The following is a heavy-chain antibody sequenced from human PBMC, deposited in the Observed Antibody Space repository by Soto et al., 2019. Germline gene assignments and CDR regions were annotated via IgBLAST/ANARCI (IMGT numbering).Heavy chain of an antibody. CDR1: GDKFKNCV. V-gene: IGHV1-69*01. CDR2: IIPLFGTT. Sequence: QVQVVQSGVEVRRPGSSVKVSCKASGDKFKNCVISGVRQAPGQGLEWMGGIIPLFGTTDFAQRFQGRLTITTDESTTTAYMELSRLRSEDTATYYCAAELGFGKLSVVWGQGTTVIVSS. J-gene: IGHJ6*02. D-gene: IGHD3-10*01. CDR3: AAELGFGKLSVV.